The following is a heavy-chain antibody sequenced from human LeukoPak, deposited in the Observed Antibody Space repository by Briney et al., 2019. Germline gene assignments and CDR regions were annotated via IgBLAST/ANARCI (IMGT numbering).Heavy chain of an antibody. V-gene: IGHV4-34*01. CDR2: INHSGST. D-gene: IGHD3-3*01. Sequence: SETLSLTCAVYGGSFSGYYWSWIRQPPGKGLEWIGEINHSGSTNYNPSLKSRVTISVDTSKNQFSLKLSSVTAADTAVYYCARTRRVVLKEDYYYYMDVWGKGTTVTVSS. CDR3: ARTRRVVLKEDYYYYMDV. J-gene: IGHJ6*03. CDR1: GGSFSGYY.